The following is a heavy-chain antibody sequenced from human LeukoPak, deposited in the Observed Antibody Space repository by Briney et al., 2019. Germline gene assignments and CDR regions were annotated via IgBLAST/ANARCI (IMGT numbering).Heavy chain of an antibody. CDR2: ISGSGGST. V-gene: IGHV3-23*01. Sequence: GGSLRLSCAASGFTVSSNHMSWVRQAPGKGLEWVSVISGSGGSTYYADSVKGRFTISRGNSKNTLYLQMNSLRAEDTAVYYCAKYSPSGSNYYYYYMDVWGKGTTVTVSS. J-gene: IGHJ6*03. CDR1: GFTVSSNH. CDR3: AKYSPSGSNYYYYYMDV. D-gene: IGHD1-26*01.